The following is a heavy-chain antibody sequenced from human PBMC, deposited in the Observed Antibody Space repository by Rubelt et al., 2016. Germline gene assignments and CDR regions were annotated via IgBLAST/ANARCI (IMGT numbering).Heavy chain of an antibody. CDR3: ARSYYDSSATEWFDP. Sequence: QVQLQESGPGLVKPSETLSLACTVSGYSISSGYYWGWIRQPPGKGLEWIGSISHSGSTYYNPSLKSRVTISVDTSKNQFSLKLSSVTAADTAVYYCARSYYDSSATEWFDPWGQGTLVTVSS. D-gene: IGHD3-22*01. V-gene: IGHV4-38-2*02. J-gene: IGHJ5*02. CDR1: GYSISSGYY. CDR2: ISHSGST.